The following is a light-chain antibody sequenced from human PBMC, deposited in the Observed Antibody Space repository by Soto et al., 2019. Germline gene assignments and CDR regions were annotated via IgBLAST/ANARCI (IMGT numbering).Light chain of an antibody. CDR3: QSYDSSLRVV. CDR2: GNS. CDR1: SSNIGAGYD. Sequence: QSVLTQPPSVSGAPVQRVTISCTGSSSNIGAGYDVHWYQQLPGTAPKLLIYGNSNRPSGVPDRFSGSNSGTSASLAITGLQAEDEADYYCQSYDSSLRVVFGGGTKLTVL. V-gene: IGLV1-40*01. J-gene: IGLJ2*01.